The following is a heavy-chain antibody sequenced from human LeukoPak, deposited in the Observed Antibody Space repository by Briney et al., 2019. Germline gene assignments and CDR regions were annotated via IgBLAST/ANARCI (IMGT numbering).Heavy chain of an antibody. CDR3: ARVRGYSYGYFDY. CDR2: MNHSGST. J-gene: IGHJ4*02. Sequence: SETLSLTCAVYGGSFSGYYWSWIRQPPGKGLEWIGEMNHSGSTNYNPSLKSRVTISVDTSKNQFSLKLSSVTAADTAVYYCARVRGYSYGYFDYWGQGTLVTVSS. V-gene: IGHV4-34*01. D-gene: IGHD5-18*01. CDR1: GGSFSGYY.